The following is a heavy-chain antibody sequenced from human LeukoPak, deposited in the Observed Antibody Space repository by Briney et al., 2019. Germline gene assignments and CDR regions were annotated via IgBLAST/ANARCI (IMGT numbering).Heavy chain of an antibody. V-gene: IGHV4-34*01. J-gene: IGHJ4*02. CDR2: INHSGST. CDR1: SGSFSGYY. D-gene: IGHD2-2*02. CDR3: ARGDCSSTSCYIGLDY. Sequence: KPSETLSLTCAVYSGSFSGYYWSWIRQPPGKGLEWIGEINHSGSTNYNPSLKSRVTISVDTSKNQFSLKLSPVTAADTAVYYCARGDCSSTSCYIGLDYWGQGTLVTASS.